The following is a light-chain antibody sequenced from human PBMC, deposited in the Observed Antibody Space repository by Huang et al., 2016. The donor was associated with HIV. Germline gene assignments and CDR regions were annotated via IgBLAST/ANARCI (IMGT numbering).Light chain of an antibody. V-gene: IGKV3-20*01. CDR3: QQYASSPRT. J-gene: IGKJ2*01. Sequence: EIVLTQSPGTLFVSPGERAILTCRPSQSVNSLFLAWYQQRPGQPPRLLLYGASYRATGVPDRCSGGGSGTNFSLTISRLEPEDCAVYFCQQYASSPRTFGQGTRLDIK. CDR1: QSVNSLF. CDR2: GAS.